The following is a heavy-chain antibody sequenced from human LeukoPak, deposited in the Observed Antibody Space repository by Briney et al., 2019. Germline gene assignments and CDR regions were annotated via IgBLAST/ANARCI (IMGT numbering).Heavy chain of an antibody. CDR2: IKQDGSEK. Sequence: PGGSLRLSCAASGFTFSSYWMSWVRQAPGKGLEWVANIKQDGSEKYYVDSVKGRFTISRDNAKKSLYLQMNSLRAKDTAVYYCAREGEGSYGNNYHYYYGMDVWGQGTTVTVSS. J-gene: IGHJ6*02. CDR3: AREGEGSYGNNYHYYYGMDV. V-gene: IGHV3-7*01. CDR1: GFTFSSYW. D-gene: IGHD5-18*01.